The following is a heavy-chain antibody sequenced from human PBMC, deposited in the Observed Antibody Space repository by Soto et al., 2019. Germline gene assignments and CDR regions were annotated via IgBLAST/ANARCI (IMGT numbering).Heavy chain of an antibody. V-gene: IGHV1-18*01. Sequence: ASVKVSCKASGYTFTSYGISWVRQAPGQGLEWMGWISAYNGNTNYAQKLQGRVTMTTDTSTSTAYMELRSLRSDDTAVYYCARDREDIVVVPAAPYRDYYYYYMDVWGKGTTVTVSS. CDR1: GYTFTSYG. J-gene: IGHJ6*03. CDR3: ARDREDIVVVPAAPYRDYYYYYMDV. D-gene: IGHD2-2*01. CDR2: ISAYNGNT.